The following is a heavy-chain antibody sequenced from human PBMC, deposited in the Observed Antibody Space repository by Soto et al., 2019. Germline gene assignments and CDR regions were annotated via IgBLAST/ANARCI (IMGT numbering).Heavy chain of an antibody. D-gene: IGHD3-3*01. CDR2: IYPSDSDT. CDR1: GYNFAGYW. V-gene: IGHV5-51*01. Sequence: GESLKISCKGSGYNFAGYWIAWVRQMPGKGLELMGIIYPSDSDTRYRPSFQGQVTISADKSISTAYLQWSSLRASDTAMYYCARGGVSTRTFDYWGQGTPVTVSS. CDR3: ARGGVSTRTFDY. J-gene: IGHJ4*02.